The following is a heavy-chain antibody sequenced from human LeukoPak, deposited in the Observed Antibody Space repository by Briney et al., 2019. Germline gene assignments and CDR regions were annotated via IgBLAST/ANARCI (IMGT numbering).Heavy chain of an antibody. D-gene: IGHD2-21*01. V-gene: IGHV1-2*02. Sequence: ASVKVSCKASGYTFTGYYMHWVRQAPGQGLEWMGWVNPNSGGTNYAQKFQGRVTMTRDTSISTAYMELSRLRSDDTAVYYCARVTVIVVGPYMDVWGKGTTVTVSS. CDR2: VNPNSGGT. J-gene: IGHJ6*03. CDR3: ARVTVIVVGPYMDV. CDR1: GYTFTGYY.